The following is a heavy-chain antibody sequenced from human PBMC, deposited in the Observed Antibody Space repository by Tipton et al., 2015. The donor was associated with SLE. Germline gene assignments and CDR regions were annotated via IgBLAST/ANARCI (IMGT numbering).Heavy chain of an antibody. V-gene: IGHV3-23*01. CDR3: ATSFAGSLGVSLLRYFDY. J-gene: IGHJ4*02. CDR1: GFTFSSYA. CDR2: ISGSGGST. Sequence: SLRLSCAASGFTFSSYAMSWVRQAPGKGLEWVSGISGSGGSTYYANSVKGRFTISRDNSKNTLFLQMHSLRAEDTAVYYCATSFAGSLGVSLLRYFDYWGQGTLVTVSS. D-gene: IGHD2-15*01.